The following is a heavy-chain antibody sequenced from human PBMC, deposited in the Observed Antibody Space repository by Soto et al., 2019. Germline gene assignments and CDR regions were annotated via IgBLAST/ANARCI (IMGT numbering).Heavy chain of an antibody. Sequence: GGSLRLSCAASGLTFSSYGMHWVRQAPGKGLEWVAVISYDGSNKYYADSVKGRFTISRDNSKNTLYLQMNSLRAEDTAVYYCAKQHCSSTSCYPNYYYYYGMDVWGQGTTVTVSS. CDR3: AKQHCSSTSCYPNYYYYYGMDV. CDR1: GLTFSSYG. J-gene: IGHJ6*02. D-gene: IGHD2-2*01. CDR2: ISYDGSNK. V-gene: IGHV3-30*18.